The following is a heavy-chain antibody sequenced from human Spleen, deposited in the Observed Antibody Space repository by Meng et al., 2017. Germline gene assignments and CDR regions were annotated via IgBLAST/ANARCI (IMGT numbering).Heavy chain of an antibody. CDR3: ARSYPNDAFDI. J-gene: IGHJ3*02. CDR2: IYYSGST. V-gene: IGHV4-31*03. CDR1: GGSISSGGYY. Sequence: QVQLQESCTGLVKPSQTLSITCTVSGGSISSGGYYWSWIRQHPGKGLEWIGYIYYSGSTYYNPSLKSRVTISVDTSQNNLSLKLSSVTAADTAVYYCARSYPNDAFDIWGQGTMVT.